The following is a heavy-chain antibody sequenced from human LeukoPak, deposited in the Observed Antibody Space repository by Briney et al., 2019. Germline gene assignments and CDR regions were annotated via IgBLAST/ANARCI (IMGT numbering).Heavy chain of an antibody. J-gene: IGHJ5*02. CDR3: ARTVAGTSSYNWFDP. CDR1: GYTFTSYY. Sequence: GASVKVSCKASGYTFTSYYMHWVRQAPGQGLEWMGIINPSGGSTSYAQKFQGRVTMTRDTSISTAYMELSRLRSDDTAVYYCARTVAGTSSYNWFDPWGQGTLVTVSS. V-gene: IGHV1-46*01. D-gene: IGHD6-19*01. CDR2: INPSGGST.